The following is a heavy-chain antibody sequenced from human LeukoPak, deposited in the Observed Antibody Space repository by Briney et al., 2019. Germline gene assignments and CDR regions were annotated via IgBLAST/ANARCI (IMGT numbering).Heavy chain of an antibody. CDR2: IIPIFGTA. CDR1: GYTFTSYA. D-gene: IGHD7-27*01. Sequence: SVKVSCKASGYTFTSYAISWVRQAPGQGLEWMGGIIPIFGTANYAQKFQGRVTITADESTSTAYMELSSLRSEDTAVYYCASPPLTGDAFDIWGQGTMVTVSS. J-gene: IGHJ3*02. V-gene: IGHV1-69*13. CDR3: ASPPLTGDAFDI.